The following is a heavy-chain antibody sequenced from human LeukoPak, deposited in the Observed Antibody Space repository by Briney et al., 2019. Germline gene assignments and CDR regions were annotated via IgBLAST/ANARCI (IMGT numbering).Heavy chain of an antibody. V-gene: IGHV4-34*01. D-gene: IGHD6-13*01. CDR1: GGSFSGYY. CDR2: INHSGGT. Sequence: SETLSLTCAVYGGSFSGYYWSWIRQPPGKGLEWIGEINHSGGTNYNPSLKSRVTISVDTSKNQFSLKLSSVAAADTAVYYCARRPYSSSYQYFQHWGQGTLVTVSS. CDR3: ARRPYSSSYQYFQH. J-gene: IGHJ1*01.